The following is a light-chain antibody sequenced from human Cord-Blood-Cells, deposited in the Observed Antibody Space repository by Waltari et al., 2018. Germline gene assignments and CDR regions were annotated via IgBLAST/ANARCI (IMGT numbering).Light chain of an antibody. CDR2: DDS. V-gene: IGLV3-21*03. CDR3: QVWDSSSDHVV. Sequence: SYVLTQPPSVSVAPGKTARITCGGNNTGSKRVHWYQQKPGQAPVLVGYDDSDRPSGIPERFSGSNSGNTATLTISRVEAGDEADYYCQVWDSSSDHVVFGGGTKLTVL. J-gene: IGLJ2*01. CDR1: NTGSKR.